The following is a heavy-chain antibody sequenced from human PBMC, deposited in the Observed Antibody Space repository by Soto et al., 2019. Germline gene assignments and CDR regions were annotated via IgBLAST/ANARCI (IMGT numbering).Heavy chain of an antibody. D-gene: IGHD3-3*01. CDR3: AHRVLRTVFGLVTTTAIYFDF. J-gene: IGHJ4*02. CDR1: GFSLTTSGVG. Sequence: QITLNESGPTVVRPTETLTLTCRFSGFSLTTSGVGVGWIRQSPGKAPEWLALIYWDDDQRYSASLKSRLTITKDNAKNQVVLTVSDLDPTDTATYYCAHRVLRTVFGLVTTTAIYFDFWGQGTPVAVSS. CDR2: IYWDDDQ. V-gene: IGHV2-5*02.